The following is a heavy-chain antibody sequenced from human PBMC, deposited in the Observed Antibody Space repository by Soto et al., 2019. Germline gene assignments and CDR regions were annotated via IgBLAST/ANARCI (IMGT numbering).Heavy chain of an antibody. CDR3: ARDTGLAPTVWGY. V-gene: IGHV4-31*03. CDR2: VYHIGST. Sequence: QVQLQESGPGLVKPSQTLSLTCSVSGDSIRGGGHYWNWIRQVPGKGLEWIGYVYHIGSTHYNPSLRGRLTISIDTSKNQFSLRLISVTAADTAMYYCARDTGLAPTVWGYWGHGTQVTVAS. D-gene: IGHD7-27*01. CDR1: GDSIRGGGHY. J-gene: IGHJ4*03.